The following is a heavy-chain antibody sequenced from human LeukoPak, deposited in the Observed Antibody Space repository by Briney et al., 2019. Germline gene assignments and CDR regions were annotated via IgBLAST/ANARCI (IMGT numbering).Heavy chain of an antibody. CDR1: GFTFSSYG. CDR2: IWYDGSNK. CDR3: ARDRLQWLAYYGMDV. V-gene: IGHV3-33*01. D-gene: IGHD6-19*01. J-gene: IGHJ6*02. Sequence: GGSLRLSCAASGFTFSSYGMHWVRQAPGKGLEWVAVIWYDGSNKYYADSVKGRFTISRDNSKNTLYLQMNSLRAEDTAVYYCARDRLQWLAYYGMDVWGQGTTVTVSS.